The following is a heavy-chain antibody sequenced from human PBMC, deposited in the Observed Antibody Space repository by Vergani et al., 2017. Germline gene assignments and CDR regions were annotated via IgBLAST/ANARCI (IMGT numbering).Heavy chain of an antibody. CDR3: DKYVRDSPDGLPDS. CDR1: GLTFSNFR. D-gene: IGHD2-21*02. CDR2: IGKDGINT. J-gene: IGHJ4*02. Sequence: QVQLVESAGGVVQPGGSLRLSCAASGLTFSNFRMHWIRQAPGKGLAWLAYIGKDGINTRYRDAVKDRFTVSRDNSKDILYLQMDSLRSEDTALYYCDKYVRDSPDGLPDSWGTGTLVIVSS. V-gene: IGHV3-30*02.